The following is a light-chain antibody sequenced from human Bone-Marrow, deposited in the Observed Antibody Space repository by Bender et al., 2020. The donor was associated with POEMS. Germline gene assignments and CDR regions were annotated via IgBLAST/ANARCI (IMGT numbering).Light chain of an antibody. Sequence: SYLLTQPPSVSVAPGQTARITCGGNDIGSKSVHWYQQKPGQAPVVVVYDDSERPSGIPGRFSGSNSGNTATLTISRVEAGDEADYYCKSRDSSGDLLVFGGGTKLTVL. J-gene: IGLJ2*01. CDR2: DDS. CDR1: DIGSKS. CDR3: KSRDSSGDLLV. V-gene: IGLV3-21*02.